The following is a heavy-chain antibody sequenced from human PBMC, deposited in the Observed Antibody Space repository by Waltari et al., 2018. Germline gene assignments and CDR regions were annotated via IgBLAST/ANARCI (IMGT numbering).Heavy chain of an antibody. CDR1: GCVFSLYT. CDR3: TGNDSMRDY. Sequence: EVHLVESGGGLVKHGGSLRLSCAASGCVFSLYTMTWVRQAPGKGLEWVSSISSNGNYIHYADSVKGRFTISRDNAENSLYLQVKALRVEDTAVYYCTGNDSMRDYWGQGTLVTVSS. V-gene: IGHV3-21*01. CDR2: ISSNGNYI. J-gene: IGHJ4*02. D-gene: IGHD2-21*01.